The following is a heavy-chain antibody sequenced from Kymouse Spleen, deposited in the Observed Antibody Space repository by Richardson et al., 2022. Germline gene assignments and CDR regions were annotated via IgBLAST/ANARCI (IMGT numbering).Heavy chain of an antibody. Sequence: QVQLQQWGAGLLKPSETLSLTCAVYGGSFSGYYWSWIRQPPGKGLEWIGEINHSGSTNYNPSLKSRVTISVDTSKNQFSLKLSSVTAADTAVYYCARGDGTTAYGMDVWGQGTTVTVSS. CDR3: ARGDGTTAYGMDV. J-gene: IGHJ6*02. CDR1: GGSFSGYY. CDR2: INHSGST. V-gene: IGHV4-34*01. D-gene: IGHD1-7*01.